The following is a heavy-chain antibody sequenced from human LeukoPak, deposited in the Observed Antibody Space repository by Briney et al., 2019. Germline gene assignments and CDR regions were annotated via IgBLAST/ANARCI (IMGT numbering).Heavy chain of an antibody. J-gene: IGHJ4*02. D-gene: IGHD3-10*01. Sequence: SETLSLTCAVYGGPFSGYYWSWIRQPPGKGLEWIGEINHSGSTNYNPSLKSRVTISVDTSKNQSSLKLSSVTAADTAVYYCARRLWFGESVFDYWGQGTLVTVSS. CDR1: GGPFSGYY. CDR2: INHSGST. CDR3: ARRLWFGESVFDY. V-gene: IGHV4-34*01.